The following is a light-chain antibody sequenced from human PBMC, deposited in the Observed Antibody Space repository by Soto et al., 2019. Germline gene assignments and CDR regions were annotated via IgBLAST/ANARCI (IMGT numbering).Light chain of an antibody. Sequence: QSVLTQPPSASGTPGQRVTISCSGSSSNIRSNYVYWYQQLPGTAPKLLIFSNNQRPSGVPDRFSGSKSGTSASLAISGLRSEDEAEYYCAAWDDSLSVVFGGGTKVTVL. CDR3: AAWDDSLSVV. CDR1: SSNIRSNY. J-gene: IGLJ2*01. CDR2: SNN. V-gene: IGLV1-47*02.